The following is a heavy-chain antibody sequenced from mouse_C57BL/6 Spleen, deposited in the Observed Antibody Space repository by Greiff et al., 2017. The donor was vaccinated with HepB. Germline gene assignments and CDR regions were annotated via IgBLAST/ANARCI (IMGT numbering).Heavy chain of an antibody. CDR2: IDPSDSYT. Sequence: QVQLQQPGAELVRPGTSVKLSCKASGYTFTSYWMHWVKQRPGQGLEWIGVIDPSDSYTNYNQKFKGKATLTVDTSSSTAYMQLSSLTSEDSAVYYCARGAPYYGSREGWFAYWGQGTLVTVSA. CDR1: GYTFTSYW. D-gene: IGHD1-1*01. CDR3: ARGAPYYGSREGWFAY. J-gene: IGHJ3*01. V-gene: IGHV1-59*01.